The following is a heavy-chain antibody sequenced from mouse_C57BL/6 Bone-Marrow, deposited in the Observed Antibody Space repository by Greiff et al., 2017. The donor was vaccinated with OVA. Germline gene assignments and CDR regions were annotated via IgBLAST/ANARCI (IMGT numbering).Heavy chain of an antibody. Sequence: EVKLQESGPGLVKPSQSLSLTCSVTGYSITSGYYWNWIRQFPGNKLEWMGYISYDGSNNYNPSLKNRISITRDTSKNQFFLKLNSVTTEDTATYYCARRGGSSYYWYFDVWGTGTTVTVSS. D-gene: IGHD1-1*01. J-gene: IGHJ1*03. CDR3: ARRGGSSYYWYFDV. CDR1: GYSITSGYY. CDR2: ISYDGSN. V-gene: IGHV3-6*01.